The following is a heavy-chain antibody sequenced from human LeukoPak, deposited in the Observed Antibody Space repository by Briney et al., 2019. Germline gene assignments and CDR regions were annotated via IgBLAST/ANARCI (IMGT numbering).Heavy chain of an antibody. Sequence: GRSLRLSCAASGLHFSTYGMHWVRQAPGKGLEWVGVIWCDGSNKIYAESVKGRFTISRDNSKNTLYLQMNSLRAEDTAVYYCARDRSWGSQCYFDYWGQGPLVTVSS. CDR3: ARDRSWGSQCYFDY. CDR1: GLHFSTYG. J-gene: IGHJ4*02. CDR2: IWCDGSNK. D-gene: IGHD7-27*01. V-gene: IGHV3-33*01.